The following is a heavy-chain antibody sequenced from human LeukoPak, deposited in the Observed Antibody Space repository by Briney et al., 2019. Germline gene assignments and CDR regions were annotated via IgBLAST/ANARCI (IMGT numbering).Heavy chain of an antibody. CDR2: ISSSSSYT. V-gene: IGHV3-11*06. CDR3: ARDRYYDRSGSMIPSDFDY. D-gene: IGHD3-22*01. J-gene: IGHJ4*02. CDR1: GFSFSDYY. Sequence: PGGSLRLSCAASGFSFSDYYMSWIRQAPGKGLEWVSYISSSSSYTNYADSVKGRFTISRDNAKNSLYLQMNSLRAEDTAVYYCARDRYYDRSGSMIPSDFDYWGQGTLVTVSS.